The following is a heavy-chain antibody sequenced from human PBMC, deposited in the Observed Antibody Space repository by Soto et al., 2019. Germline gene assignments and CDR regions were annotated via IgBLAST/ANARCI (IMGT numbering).Heavy chain of an antibody. J-gene: IGHJ4*02. Sequence: QVQLVQSEAEVQKPGASVKVSCKTSGYIFKNYGISWVRQAPGQGLEWLGWIYPKEDRANIAQNFQGRVTLTTDTPTSTAYIELRSLRFDDSALYFCARDIDYDIDYWGQGTLVTVSS. V-gene: IGHV1-18*01. CDR1: GYIFKNYG. CDR2: IYPKEDRA. CDR3: ARDIDYDIDY. D-gene: IGHD4-17*01.